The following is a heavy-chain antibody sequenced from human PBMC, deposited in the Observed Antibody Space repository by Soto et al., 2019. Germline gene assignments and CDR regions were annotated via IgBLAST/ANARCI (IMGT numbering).Heavy chain of an antibody. J-gene: IGHJ4*02. V-gene: IGHV3-23*01. CDR2: ISGGGDTT. Sequence: GGSLRLSCAASGFTFSSYGISWIRLSPGKGLVWFSVISGGGDTTYYTPSVKGRFTISRDDFRNTLYLQMNSLRTEDTAIYYCAKLRDFVVLPAGILDYWGPGTLVTVSS. CDR3: AKLRDFVVLPAGILDY. CDR1: GFTFSSYG. D-gene: IGHD2-8*01.